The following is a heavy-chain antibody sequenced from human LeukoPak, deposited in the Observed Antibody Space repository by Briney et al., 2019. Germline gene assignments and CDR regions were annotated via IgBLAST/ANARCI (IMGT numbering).Heavy chain of an antibody. J-gene: IGHJ4*02. V-gene: IGHV3-7*01. Sequence: GGSLRLSCAASGFTFSSYWMSWVRQAPGKGLEWVANIKQDGSEKYYVDSVKGRFTISRDNAKNSLYLQMNSLRAEGTAVYYCARDYDILTGYYDYWGQGTLVTVSS. D-gene: IGHD3-9*01. CDR2: IKQDGSEK. CDR3: ARDYDILTGYYDY. CDR1: GFTFSSYW.